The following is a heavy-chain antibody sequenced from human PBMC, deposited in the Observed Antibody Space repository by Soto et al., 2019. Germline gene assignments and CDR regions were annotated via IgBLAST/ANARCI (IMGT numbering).Heavy chain of an antibody. CDR1: GFTFSSYG. V-gene: IGHV3-33*01. CDR2: IWYDGSNK. J-gene: IGHJ4*02. D-gene: IGHD6-19*01. CDR3: ARDRYSSGWYDFDY. Sequence: QVQLVESGGGEVQPGRSLRLSCAASGFTFSSYGMHWVRQAPGKGLEWVAVIWYDGSNKYYADSVKGRFTISRDNSKNTLYLQMNSLRAEDTAVYYCARDRYSSGWYDFDYWGQGTLVTVSS.